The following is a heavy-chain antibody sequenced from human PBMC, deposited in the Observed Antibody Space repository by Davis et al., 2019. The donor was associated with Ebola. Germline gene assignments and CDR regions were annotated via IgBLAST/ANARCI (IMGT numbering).Heavy chain of an antibody. D-gene: IGHD1-20*01. CDR3: ARDLLTGTTWDY. Sequence: PGGSLRLSCAASGFTVSSNYMSWVRQAPGKGLEWVSYITSSGSTIYYADSVKGRFTISRDNAKNSLYLQMNSLRAEDTAVYYCARDLLTGTTWDYWGQGTLVTVSS. J-gene: IGHJ4*02. CDR2: ITSSGSTI. CDR1: GFTVSSNY. V-gene: IGHV3-11*01.